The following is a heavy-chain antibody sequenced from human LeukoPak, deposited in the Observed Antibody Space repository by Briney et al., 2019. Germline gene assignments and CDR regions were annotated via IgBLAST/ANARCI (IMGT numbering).Heavy chain of an antibody. CDR3: ARDWGNYAGSGTYGAQYGMDV. Sequence: QPGGSLRLSCAASGFTFSSYAMPWVRQAPGKGLEWVAVISDDGSHKYYAGSVKGRFTISRDNFKNTLYLQMNSLRAEDTAVYYCARDWGNYAGSGTYGAQYGMDVWGQGTTVTVSS. V-gene: IGHV3-30-3*01. D-gene: IGHD3-10*01. J-gene: IGHJ6*02. CDR1: GFTFSSYA. CDR2: ISDDGSHK.